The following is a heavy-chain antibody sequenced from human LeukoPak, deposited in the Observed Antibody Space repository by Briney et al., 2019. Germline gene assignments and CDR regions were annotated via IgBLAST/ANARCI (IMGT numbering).Heavy chain of an antibody. J-gene: IGHJ6*03. CDR3: ARDMRYQLPPPEYYYYMDV. D-gene: IGHD2-2*01. CDR2: ISSSSSYI. V-gene: IGHV3-21*01. Sequence: PGGSLRLSCAASGFTFSSYSMNWVRQAPGKGLEWVSSISSSSSYIYYADSVKGRFTISRDNAKNSLYLQMNSLRAEDTAVYYCARDMRYQLPPPEYYYYMDVWGKGTTVTVSS. CDR1: GFTFSSYS.